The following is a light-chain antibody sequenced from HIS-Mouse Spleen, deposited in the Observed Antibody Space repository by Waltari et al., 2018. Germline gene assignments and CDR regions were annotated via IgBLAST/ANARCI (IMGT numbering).Light chain of an antibody. J-gene: IGLJ3*02. CDR1: ALPKKY. Sequence: SYELTQPPSVSVSPGQTARITCSGDALPKKYAYWYQQKSGQAPVLVIYGESTRPPGIPDRFSGSSSGTMATLTISGGQVEDEADYYCYSTDSSGNHRVFGGGTKLTVL. CDR2: GES. V-gene: IGLV3-10*01. CDR3: YSTDSSGNHRV.